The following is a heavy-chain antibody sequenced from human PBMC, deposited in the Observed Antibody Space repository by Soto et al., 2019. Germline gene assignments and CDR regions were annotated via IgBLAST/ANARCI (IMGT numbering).Heavy chain of an antibody. CDR1: GFTFSSYG. CDR2: ISYDGSNK. V-gene: IGHV3-30*03. CDR3: GLIAVAGSLPSWDY. Sequence: QVQLVESGGGVVQPGRSLRLSCAASGFTFSSYGMHWVRQAPGKGLAWVAVISYDGSNKYYADSVKGRFTISRDNSQNRMYLQMNSLRAEDTAVYYSGLIAVAGSLPSWDYWGQGTLVTVSS. D-gene: IGHD6-19*01. J-gene: IGHJ4*02.